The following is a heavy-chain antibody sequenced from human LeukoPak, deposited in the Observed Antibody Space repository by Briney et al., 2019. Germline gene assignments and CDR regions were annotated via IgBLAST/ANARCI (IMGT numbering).Heavy chain of an antibody. D-gene: IGHD6-19*01. CDR3: ARHPGKTRPGIAVSAVRGYYFDY. CDR2: INQDGSEK. J-gene: IGHJ4*02. CDR1: GFTFSSDW. V-gene: IGHV3-7*03. Sequence: PGGSLRLSCAASGFTFSSDWMNWVRQAPGKGLEWVANINQDGSEKYYVDSVKGRFTISRDNAKNSLYLQMNSLRAEDTAVYYCARHPGKTRPGIAVSAVRGYYFDYWGQGTLVTVSS.